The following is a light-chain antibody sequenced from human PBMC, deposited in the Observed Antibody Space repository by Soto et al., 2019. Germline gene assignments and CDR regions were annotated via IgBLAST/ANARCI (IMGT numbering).Light chain of an antibody. J-gene: IGLJ1*01. CDR3: QSYDSSLSGYV. CDR1: SSNIGAGYD. CDR2: GNS. Sequence: QSVLTQPPSVSGAPGQRVTISCTGSSSNIGAGYDVHWYQPLPGTAPKLLIYGNSNRPSGVPDRFSGSKSGTSASLAITGLKAEDEADYYCQSYDSSLSGYVFGTGTKVTVL. V-gene: IGLV1-40*01.